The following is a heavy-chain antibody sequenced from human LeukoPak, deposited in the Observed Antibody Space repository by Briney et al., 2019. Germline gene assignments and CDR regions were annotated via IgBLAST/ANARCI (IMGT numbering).Heavy chain of an antibody. CDR3: ARHAYSSSSHFDY. CDR1: GFTVSSNY. Sequence: GGSLRLSCAASGFTVSSNYMSWVRQAPGKGLEWVSVIYSGGSTYYADSVKGRFTISRDNSKNTLYLQMNSLRAEDTAVYYCARHAYSSSSHFDYWGQGTLVTVSS. CDR2: IYSGGST. J-gene: IGHJ4*02. V-gene: IGHV3-66*04. D-gene: IGHD6-13*01.